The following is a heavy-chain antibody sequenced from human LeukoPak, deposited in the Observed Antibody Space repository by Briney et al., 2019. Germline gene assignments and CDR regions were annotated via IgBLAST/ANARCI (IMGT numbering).Heavy chain of an antibody. CDR3: ARASDWLWNY. V-gene: IGHV3-66*01. Sequence: PGGSLRLSCTVSGFTVSSNSMSWVRQAPGKGLEWVSVIYSGGSTYYADSVKGRFTISRDNSKNTLYLQMNSLRAEDTAVYYCARASDWLWNYWGQGTLVTVSS. D-gene: IGHD3-9*01. CDR1: GFTVSSNS. J-gene: IGHJ4*02. CDR2: IYSGGST.